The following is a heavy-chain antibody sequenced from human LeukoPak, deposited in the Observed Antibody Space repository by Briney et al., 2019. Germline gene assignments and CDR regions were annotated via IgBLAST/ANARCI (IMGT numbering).Heavy chain of an antibody. CDR3: ATRPGGSRWYGVFDF. V-gene: IGHV4-59*11. Sequence: SQTLSLTCTVSGASMSNHYWSWIRKSPGKGLELIGYVYGSGTTNYNPSLNGRVTMSVDTSKNQFSLKLTSVTPADTALYYCATRPGGSRWYGVFDFWSRGTLVTVSS. J-gene: IGHJ4*02. CDR1: GASMSNHY. D-gene: IGHD6-13*01. CDR2: VYGSGTT.